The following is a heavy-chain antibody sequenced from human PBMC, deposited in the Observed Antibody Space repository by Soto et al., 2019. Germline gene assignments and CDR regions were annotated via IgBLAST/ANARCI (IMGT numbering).Heavy chain of an antibody. CDR2: VSDDGSRA. CDR1: GFTFSMYW. D-gene: IGHD3-10*01. V-gene: IGHV3-74*01. Sequence: GGSLRLSCTASGFTFSMYWMHWVRQVPGKGPEWVSRVSDDGSRADYADSVKGRFTISRDNAKNTLYLEMHVLRADDTAVYYCTRGPRPSSVGTGAFWGQGTPVTVSS. CDR3: TRGPRPSSVGTGAF. J-gene: IGHJ4*02.